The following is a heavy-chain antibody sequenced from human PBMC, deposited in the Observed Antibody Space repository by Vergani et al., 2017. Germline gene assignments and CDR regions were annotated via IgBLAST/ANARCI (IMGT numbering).Heavy chain of an antibody. Sequence: QVQLQESGPGLVKPSQTLSLTCTVSGGSISSGDYYWSWIRQPPGKGREWIGYIYYSGITYYNPSLKSRVTISADTSTNQFSLKLTSVTAADTAVYYCARVSRDDSSGYYYYYGMDVWGQGSTVTV. CDR3: ARVSRDDSSGYYYYYGMDV. J-gene: IGHJ6*01. V-gene: IGHV4-30-4*01. CDR1: GGSISSGDYY. CDR2: IYYSGIT. D-gene: IGHD3-22*01.